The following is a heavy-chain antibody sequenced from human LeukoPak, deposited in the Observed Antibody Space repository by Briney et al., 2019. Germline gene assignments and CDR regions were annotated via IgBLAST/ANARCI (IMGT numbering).Heavy chain of an antibody. Sequence: SETLSLTCTVSGGSLSSSSYYWGWIRQPPGKGLEWIGSIYYSGSTYYNPSLKSRVTISVDTSKNQFSLKLSSVTAADTAVYYCARLQSGSYASYFDYWGQGTLVTVSS. V-gene: IGHV4-39*01. J-gene: IGHJ4*02. D-gene: IGHD1-26*01. CDR2: IYYSGST. CDR1: GGSLSSSSYY. CDR3: ARLQSGSYASYFDY.